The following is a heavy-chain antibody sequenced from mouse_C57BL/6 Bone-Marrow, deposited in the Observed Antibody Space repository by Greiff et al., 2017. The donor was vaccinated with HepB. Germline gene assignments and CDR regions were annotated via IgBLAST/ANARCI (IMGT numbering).Heavy chain of an antibody. D-gene: IGHD4-1*02. CDR1: GYTFTSYW. Sequence: QVQLQQPGAELVMPGASVKLSCKASGYTFTSYWMHWVKQRPGQGLEWIGEIDPSDSYTNYNQKFKGKSTLTVDKSSSTDSMQLSSLTSEDSAVYYCASANWDDYAMDYWGQGTSVTVSS. CDR3: ASANWDDYAMDY. CDR2: IDPSDSYT. V-gene: IGHV1-69*01. J-gene: IGHJ4*01.